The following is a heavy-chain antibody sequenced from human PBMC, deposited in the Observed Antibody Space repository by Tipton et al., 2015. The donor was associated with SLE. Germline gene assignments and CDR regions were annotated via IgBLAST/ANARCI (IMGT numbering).Heavy chain of an antibody. Sequence: TLSLTCAVSGYSISSGYYWGWIRQPPGKGLEWIGSIYHSGSTYYNPSLKSRVTISVDTSKNQFSLNLKSVTATDTAVYYCARGPYYDWAFHIWGPGTVVAVSS. D-gene: IGHD3-22*01. CDR1: GYSISSGYY. V-gene: IGHV4-38-2*01. J-gene: IGHJ3*02. CDR3: ARGPYYDWAFHI. CDR2: IYHSGST.